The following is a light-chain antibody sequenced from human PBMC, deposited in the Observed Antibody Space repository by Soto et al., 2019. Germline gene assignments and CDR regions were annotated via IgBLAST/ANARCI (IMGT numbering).Light chain of an antibody. CDR2: DTS. Sequence: DVQMTQSPSAMSASVGDRVTITCRASHDISRFVAWFQQKPGKAPERLIYDTSSLQPGVPSRFSGSGSGTEFTLAISGLQPEDLATYYCLQHNNYPYTFGQGTKLEIK. CDR3: LQHNNYPYT. V-gene: IGKV1-17*03. CDR1: HDISRF. J-gene: IGKJ2*01.